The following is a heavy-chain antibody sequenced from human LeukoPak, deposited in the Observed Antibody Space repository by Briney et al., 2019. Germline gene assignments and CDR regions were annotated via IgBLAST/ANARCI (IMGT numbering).Heavy chain of an antibody. J-gene: IGHJ4*02. CDR2: IDPSDSYT. CDR3: ATGASKVTTDFANY. CDR1: GYIFTNYW. D-gene: IGHD4-17*01. Sequence: GESLPISCKGSGYIFTNYWISWVRQLPGKGLEWMGRIDPSDSYTKYSPSFEGHVTISVDKSISTAFLQWNSLKASDSAMYYCATGASKVTTDFANYWGQGTQVAVSS. V-gene: IGHV5-10-1*01.